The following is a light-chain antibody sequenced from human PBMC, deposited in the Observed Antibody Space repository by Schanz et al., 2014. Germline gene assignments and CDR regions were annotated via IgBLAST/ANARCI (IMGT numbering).Light chain of an antibody. CDR2: EGS. CDR1: SSDVGSYNL. Sequence: QSALTQPASVSGSPGQSITISCTGTSSDVGSYNLVSWYQQHPGKAPKLMIYEGSKRPSGVSNRISGSKSGNTASLTISGVQAEDEADYYCCSYAVSSTWVFGGGTKLTVL. CDR3: CSYAVSSTWV. J-gene: IGLJ3*02. V-gene: IGLV2-23*01.